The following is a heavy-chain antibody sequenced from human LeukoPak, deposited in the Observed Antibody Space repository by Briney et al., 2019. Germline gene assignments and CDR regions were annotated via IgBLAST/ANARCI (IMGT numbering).Heavy chain of an antibody. CDR3: ARVLDDDSYYPPYCYYYMDV. J-gene: IGHJ6*03. CDR1: GGSISSYY. D-gene: IGHD1-26*01. Sequence: SETLSPTCTVSGGSISSYYWSWLRQPPGKGLEWIGYIYYSGSTNYNPSLKSRVTISVDTSKNQFSLKLSSVTAADTAVYYCARVLDDDSYYPPYCYYYMDVWGKGTTVTVSS. CDR2: IYYSGST. V-gene: IGHV4-59*01.